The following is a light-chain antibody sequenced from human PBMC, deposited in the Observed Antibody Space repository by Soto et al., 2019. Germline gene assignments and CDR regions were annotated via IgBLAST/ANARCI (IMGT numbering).Light chain of an antibody. CDR3: QQRANWPIT. CDR2: DAS. Sequence: IVLPQSPATLSLSPGERATLSCRASQSLSAYLAWYQQKPGQAPRLLIYDASERATGIPARFSGGGSETDFTLTISSLEPEDFGVYYCQQRANWPITFGQGTRLEIK. J-gene: IGKJ5*01. V-gene: IGKV3-11*01. CDR1: QSLSAY.